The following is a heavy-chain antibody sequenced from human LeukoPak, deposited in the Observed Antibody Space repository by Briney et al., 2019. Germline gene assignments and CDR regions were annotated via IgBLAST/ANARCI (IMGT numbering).Heavy chain of an antibody. J-gene: IGHJ5*02. Sequence: ASVKVSCKASGYTFTSYYMHWVRQAPGQGLEWMGWISAYNGNTNYAQKLQGRVTMTTDTSTSTAYMELRSLRSDDTAVYYCARGGYCSGGSCYPEWFDPWGQGTLVTVSS. CDR2: ISAYNGNT. CDR3: ARGGYCSGGSCYPEWFDP. D-gene: IGHD2-15*01. CDR1: GYTFTSYY. V-gene: IGHV1-18*04.